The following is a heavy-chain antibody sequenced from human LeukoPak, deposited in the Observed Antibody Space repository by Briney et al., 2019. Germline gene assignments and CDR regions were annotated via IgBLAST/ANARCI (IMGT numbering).Heavy chain of an antibody. D-gene: IGHD3-10*01. V-gene: IGHV4-59*01. CDR2: ISHSGST. J-gene: IGHJ4*02. CDR1: GGSISSYY. Sequence: SETLSLTCTVSGGSISSYYWSWIRQPPGKGLEWIGYISHSGSTNYNPSLKSRVTISVDTSKNQFSLNLSSVTAADTAVYYCARGGSGDSYPGSFDYWGQGTLVTVSS. CDR3: ARGGSGDSYPGSFDY.